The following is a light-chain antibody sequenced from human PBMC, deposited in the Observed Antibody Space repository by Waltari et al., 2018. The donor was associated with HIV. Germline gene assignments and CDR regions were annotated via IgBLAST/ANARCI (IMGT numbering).Light chain of an antibody. CDR3: QQYDNWPPWT. CDR1: QSVSSN. V-gene: IGKV3-15*01. J-gene: IGKJ1*01. CDR2: GAS. Sequence: EKVMTQSPATLSVSPGERATLSCRASQSVSSNLAWYQQKPGQAPRLLIYGASNRATGIPARVSGSGSGKEFTLTISSLQSEDFAVYYCQQYDNWPPWTFGQGTKVEIK.